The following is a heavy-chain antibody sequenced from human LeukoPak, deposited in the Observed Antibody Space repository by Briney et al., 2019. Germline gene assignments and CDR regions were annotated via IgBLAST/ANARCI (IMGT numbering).Heavy chain of an antibody. CDR1: GFTVSSNY. J-gene: IGHJ4*02. CDR2: IYSGGST. D-gene: IGHD5-24*01. V-gene: IGHV3-53*01. CDR3: ARMARVDPFDY. Sequence: PGGSLRLSCAASGFTVSSNYMSWVRQAPGKGLEWVSVIYSGGSTYYADSVKGRFTISRDNSKNTLYLQMNSLRAVDTAVYYCARMARVDPFDYWGQGTLVTVSS.